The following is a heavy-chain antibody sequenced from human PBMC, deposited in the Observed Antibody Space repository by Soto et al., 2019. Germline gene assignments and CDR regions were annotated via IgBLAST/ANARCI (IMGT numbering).Heavy chain of an antibody. CDR1: GGSISSGGYY. J-gene: IGHJ5*02. Sequence: SETLSLTCTVSGGSISSGGYYWSWIRQHPGKGLEWIGYIYYSGSTYYNPSLKSRVTISVDTSKNQFSLKLSSVTAADTAVYYCATEVVADEGNWFDPWGQGTLVTVSS. D-gene: IGHD2-15*01. CDR3: ATEVVADEGNWFDP. CDR2: IYYSGST. V-gene: IGHV4-31*03.